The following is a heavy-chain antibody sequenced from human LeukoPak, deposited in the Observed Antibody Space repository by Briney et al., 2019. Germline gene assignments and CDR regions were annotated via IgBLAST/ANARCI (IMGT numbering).Heavy chain of an antibody. Sequence: GGSLRLSCAASGFTFSNYAMSWVRQAPGKGLEWVSAISGSDGSTYYADSVKGRFTISRDNSKNTLYLQMNSLSAEDTAVYYCEKDLGGSGDYRPYWGQGSVVTVSS. CDR3: EKDLGGSGDYRPY. CDR1: GFTFSNYA. CDR2: ISGSDGST. V-gene: IGHV3-23*01. J-gene: IGHJ4*02. D-gene: IGHD2-21*02.